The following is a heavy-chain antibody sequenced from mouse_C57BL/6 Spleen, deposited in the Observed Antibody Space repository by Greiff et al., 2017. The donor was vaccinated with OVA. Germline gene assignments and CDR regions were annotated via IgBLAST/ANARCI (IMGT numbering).Heavy chain of an antibody. Sequence: QVQLQQSGAELVKPGASVKMSCKASGYTFTSYWITWVKQRPGQGLEWIGDIYPGSGSTNYNEKFKSKATLTVDTSSSTAYMQLSSLTSEDSAVYYCARREDYYGSSYEGFAYWGQGTLVTVSA. CDR2: IYPGSGST. D-gene: IGHD1-1*01. CDR1: GYTFTSYW. J-gene: IGHJ3*01. CDR3: ARREDYYGSSYEGFAY. V-gene: IGHV1-55*01.